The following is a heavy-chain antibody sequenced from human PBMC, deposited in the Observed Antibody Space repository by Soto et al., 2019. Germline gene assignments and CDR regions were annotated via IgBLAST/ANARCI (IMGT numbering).Heavy chain of an antibody. CDR2: INLDGSEK. V-gene: IGHV3-7*01. CDR1: GITFTRYL. CDR3: AREARATFDY. J-gene: IGHJ4*02. Sequence: GGSLRLSCADSGITFTRYLMSWVRQAPGKGPEWVATINLDGSEKFYVDSVKGRFTISRDNAKNSLYLQMNSLRAEDTAVYYCAREARATFDYWGQGTLVTVSS.